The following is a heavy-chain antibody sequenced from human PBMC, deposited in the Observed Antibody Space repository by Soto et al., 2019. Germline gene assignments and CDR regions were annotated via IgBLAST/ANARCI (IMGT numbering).Heavy chain of an antibody. CDR3: ARGKTFPSYYYYYYMDV. Sequence: SETLSLTCAVYGGSFSGYYWSWIRQPPGKGLEWIGEVNHSGSTNYNPSLKSRVTISVDTSKNQFSLKLSSVTAADTAVYYCARGKTFPSYYYYYYMDVWGKGTTVTVSS. V-gene: IGHV4-34*01. CDR2: VNHSGST. J-gene: IGHJ6*03. CDR1: GGSFSGYY. D-gene: IGHD2-21*01.